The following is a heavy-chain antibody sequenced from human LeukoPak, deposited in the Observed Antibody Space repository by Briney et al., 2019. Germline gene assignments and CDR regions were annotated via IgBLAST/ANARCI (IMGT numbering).Heavy chain of an antibody. CDR1: GFTFSSYA. D-gene: IGHD6-13*01. J-gene: IGHJ3*02. CDR3: AKDHYSSSWGDAFDI. Sequence: GGSLRLSCAASGFTFSSYAMSWVRQAPGKGLEWVSAISGSGGSTYYADSVKGRFTISRDNSKNTLYLQMNSLRAEDTAVYYCAKDHYSSSWGDAFDIWSQGTMVTVSS. CDR2: ISGSGGST. V-gene: IGHV3-23*01.